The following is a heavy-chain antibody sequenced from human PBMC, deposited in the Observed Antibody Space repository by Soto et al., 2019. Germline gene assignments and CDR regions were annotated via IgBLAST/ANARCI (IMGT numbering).Heavy chain of an antibody. Sequence: QVQLVESGGGVVQPGRSLRLSCAASGFTFSSYGMHWVRQAPGKGLEWVAVIWNDGSNKYHADSVKGRFTISRDNSKNTLYRQMICRRAEDTSVYYCARDYWRGMGAATYYFDYWDQGTLVTVAS. J-gene: IGHJ4*02. CDR2: IWNDGSNK. CDR3: ARDYWRGMGAATYYFDY. D-gene: IGHD1-26*01. V-gene: IGHV3-33*01. CDR1: GFTFSSYG.